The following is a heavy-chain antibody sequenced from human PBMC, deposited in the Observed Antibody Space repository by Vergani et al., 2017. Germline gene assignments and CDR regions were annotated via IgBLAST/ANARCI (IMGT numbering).Heavy chain of an antibody. Sequence: QVQLVESGGGVVQPGRSLRLSCAASGFTFSSYAMHWVRQAPGKGVEWVAVISYDGSNKYYADSVKGRFTISRDNSKNTLYLEMSSLRAEDTAVYYCARDQVPAAIRLNVGNYMDVWGKGTTVIVSS. J-gene: IGHJ6*03. V-gene: IGHV3-30-3*01. D-gene: IGHD2-2*02. CDR2: ISYDGSNK. CDR3: ARDQVPAAIRLNVGNYMDV. CDR1: GFTFSSYA.